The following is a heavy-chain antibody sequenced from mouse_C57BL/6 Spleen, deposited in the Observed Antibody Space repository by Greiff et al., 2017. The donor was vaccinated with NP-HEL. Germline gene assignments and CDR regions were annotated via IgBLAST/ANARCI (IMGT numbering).Heavy chain of an antibody. CDR2: ISYDGSN. Sequence: EVQLQQSGPGLVKPSQSLSLTCSVTGYSITSGYYWNWIRQFPGNKLEWMGYISYDGSNNYNPSLKNRISITRDTSKNQFFLKLNSVTTEDTATYYCARDNVYDGYSYAMDYWGQGTSVTVSS. J-gene: IGHJ4*01. D-gene: IGHD2-3*01. CDR3: ARDNVYDGYSYAMDY. CDR1: GYSITSGYY. V-gene: IGHV3-6*01.